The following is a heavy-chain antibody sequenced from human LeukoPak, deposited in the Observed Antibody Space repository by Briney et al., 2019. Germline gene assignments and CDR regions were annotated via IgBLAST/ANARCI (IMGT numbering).Heavy chain of an antibody. CDR2: ISYDGSNK. J-gene: IGHJ5*02. V-gene: IGHV3-30*18. D-gene: IGHD2-2*01. CDR3: ANDGVREYQLLSARWFDP. CDR1: GFTFSSYG. Sequence: GGSLRLSCAASGFTFSSYGMHWVRQAPGKGLEWVAVISYDGSNKYYADSVKGRFTISRHNSKNTLYLQMNSLRAEDRAVYYCANDGVREYQLLSARWFDPWGQGTLVTVSS.